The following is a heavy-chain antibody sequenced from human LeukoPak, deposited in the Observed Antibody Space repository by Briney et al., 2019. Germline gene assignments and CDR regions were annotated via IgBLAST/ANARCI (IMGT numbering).Heavy chain of an antibody. CDR3: ARGKSGLFGELLRGSWFDP. J-gene: IGHJ5*02. V-gene: IGHV4-34*01. Sequence: SETLSLTCAVYGGSFSGYYWIWIRQPPGEGLEWIGEINHSGSTNYNPSLKSRVTISVDTSKHQFSLQLSSATAADTAVCYCARGKSGLFGELLRGSWFDPWGQGTLVTVSS. D-gene: IGHD3-10*02. CDR2: INHSGST. CDR1: GGSFSGYY.